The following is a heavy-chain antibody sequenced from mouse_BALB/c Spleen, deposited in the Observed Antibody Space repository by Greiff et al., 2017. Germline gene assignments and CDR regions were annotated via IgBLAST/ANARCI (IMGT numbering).Heavy chain of an antibody. CDR3: ARNPFYYGSSYAMDY. CDR2: IWSGGST. D-gene: IGHD1-1*01. V-gene: IGHV2-2*02. Sequence: VQLQESGPGLVQPSQSLSITCTVSGFSLTSYGVHWVRQSPGKGLEWLGVIWSGGSTDYNAAFISRLSISKDNSKSQVFFKMNSLQANDTAIYYCARNPFYYGSSYAMDYWGQGTSVTVSS. J-gene: IGHJ4*01. CDR1: GFSLTSYG.